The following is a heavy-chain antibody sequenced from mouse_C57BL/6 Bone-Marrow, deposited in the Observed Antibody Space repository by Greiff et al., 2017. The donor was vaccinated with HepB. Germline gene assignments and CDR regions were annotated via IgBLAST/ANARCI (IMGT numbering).Heavy chain of an antibody. D-gene: IGHD2-10*01. CDR3: AREGGLPLYYYAMDY. V-gene: IGHV1-52*01. J-gene: IGHJ4*01. CDR1: GYTFTSYW. CDR2: IDPSDSET. Sequence: QVQLQQPGAELVRPGSSVKLSCKASGYTFTSYWMHWVKQRPIQGLEWIGNIDPSDSETHYNQKFKDKATLTVDKSSSTAYMQLSSLTSEDSAVYYCAREGGLPLYYYAMDYWGQVTSVTVSS.